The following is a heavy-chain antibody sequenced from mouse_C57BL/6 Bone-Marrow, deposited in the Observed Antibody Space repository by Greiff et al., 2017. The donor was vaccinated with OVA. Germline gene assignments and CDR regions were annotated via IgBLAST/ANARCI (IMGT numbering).Heavy chain of an antibody. J-gene: IGHJ2*01. Sequence: DVQLQESGGGLVQPGGSLSLSCAASGFTFTDYYMSWVRQPPGKALEWLGFIRNKANGYTTEYSASVKGRFTISRDNSPSILYLQMNALRAEDSATYYCARSYYGSSYGYFDYWGQGTTLTVSS. V-gene: IGHV7-3*01. CDR1: GFTFTDYY. CDR3: ARSYYGSSYGYFDY. D-gene: IGHD1-1*01. CDR2: IRNKANGYTT.